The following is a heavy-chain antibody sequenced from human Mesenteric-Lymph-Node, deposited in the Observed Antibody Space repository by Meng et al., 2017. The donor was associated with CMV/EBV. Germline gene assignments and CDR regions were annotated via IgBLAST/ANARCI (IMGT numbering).Heavy chain of an antibody. CDR1: GYNFPIYD. CDR3: ARGRYTVYGVLYYNGFDV. D-gene: IGHD2-2*02. J-gene: IGHJ6*02. Sequence: ASVKVSCKASGYNFPIYDINWVRQAPGQELEWMGWMNPKTGKTGYAQRFQDRITLTRDTSISTVYLELSSLISEDTAVYYCARGRYTVYGVLYYNGFDVWGQGTTVTVSS. CDR2: MNPKTGKT. V-gene: IGHV1-8*02.